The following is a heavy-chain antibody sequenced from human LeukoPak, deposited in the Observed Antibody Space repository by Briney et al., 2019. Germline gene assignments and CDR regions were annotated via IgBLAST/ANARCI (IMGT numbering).Heavy chain of an antibody. V-gene: IGHV4-59*01. CDR1: GGSISSYY. D-gene: IGHD3-16*02. Sequence: PSETLSLTCTVSGGSISSYYWSWIRQPPGKGLEWIGYIYYSGSTNYNPSLKSRVTTSVDTSKNQFSLKLSSVTAADTAVYYCARDHRREWFDPWGQGTLVTVSS. CDR3: ARDHRREWFDP. J-gene: IGHJ5*02. CDR2: IYYSGST.